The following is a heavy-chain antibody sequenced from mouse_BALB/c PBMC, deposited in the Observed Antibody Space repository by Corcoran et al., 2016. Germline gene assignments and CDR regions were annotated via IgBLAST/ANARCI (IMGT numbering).Heavy chain of an antibody. D-gene: IGHD1-2*01. CDR1: GYSITSGYY. CDR2: ISYDGTN. Sequence: DVQLQESGPGLVKPSQSLSLTCSVTGYSITSGYYWNWIRQFPGNKLEWMGYISYDGTNNYNPSPKNRISITRDTSKNQFFLKLSSVTTEDTATYYCATLLRPFYYWGQGTTLTVSS. J-gene: IGHJ2*01. V-gene: IGHV3-6*02. CDR3: ATLLRPFYY.